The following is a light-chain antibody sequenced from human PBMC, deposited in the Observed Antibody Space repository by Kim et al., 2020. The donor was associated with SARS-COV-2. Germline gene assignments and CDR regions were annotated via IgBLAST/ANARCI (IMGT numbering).Light chain of an antibody. CDR1: SSDVGGYNY. Sequence: QSALTHPASVSGSPGQSITISCTGTSSDVGGYNYVSWYQQHPGKAPTLMIYDVSKRPSGVSNRFSGSKSGNTASLTISGLQAEDEADYYCSSYTSSSRVLGGATQLSVL. J-gene: IGLJ3*02. CDR3: SSYTSSSRV. CDR2: DVS. V-gene: IGLV2-14*01.